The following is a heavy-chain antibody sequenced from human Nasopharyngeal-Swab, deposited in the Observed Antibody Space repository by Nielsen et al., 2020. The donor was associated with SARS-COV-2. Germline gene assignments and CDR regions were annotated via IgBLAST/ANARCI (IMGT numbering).Heavy chain of an antibody. CDR3: AKDTKVTAFFVLKVDAPDS. CDR2: ITASVGST. CDR1: GFTFSSYD. J-gene: IGHJ4*02. V-gene: IGHV3-23*01. Sequence: GESLKISCAASGFTFSSYDMTWVRQAPGKGLEWVSSITASVGSTYYANSVKGRFTISRDTSKNTLYLQMNRLRAEDTAVYFCAKDTKVTAFFVLKVDAPDSWGQGSLVTVSS. D-gene: IGHD2-21*02.